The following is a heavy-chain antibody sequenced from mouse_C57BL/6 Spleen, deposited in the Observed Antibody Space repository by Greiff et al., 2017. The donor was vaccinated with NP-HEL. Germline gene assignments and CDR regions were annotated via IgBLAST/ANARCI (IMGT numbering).Heavy chain of an antibody. D-gene: IGHD1-1*01. CDR3: TRHPVLRNFEV. J-gene: IGHJ1*03. Sequence: VQLQQSGAELVRPGASVTLSCKASGYTFTDYEMHWVKQTPVHGLEWIGAIDPETGGTAYNQKFKGKAILTADKSSSTAYMELRSLTSEDSAVYYCTRHPVLRNFEVWGTGTTVTVSS. V-gene: IGHV1-15*01. CDR1: GYTFTDYE. CDR2: IDPETGGT.